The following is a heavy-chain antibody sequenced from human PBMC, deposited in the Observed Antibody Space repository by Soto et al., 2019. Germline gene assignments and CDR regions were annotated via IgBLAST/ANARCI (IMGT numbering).Heavy chain of an antibody. J-gene: IGHJ4*02. CDR3: ARALRYSSSSAIDY. D-gene: IGHD6-13*01. Sequence: PSETLSLTCAVYGGSFSGYYWSWIRQPPGKGLEWIGEINHSGSTNYNPSLKSRVTISVDTSKNQFSLKLSSVTAADTAVYYCARALRYSSSSAIDYWGQGTLVTVSS. CDR2: INHSGST. CDR1: GGSFSGYY. V-gene: IGHV4-34*01.